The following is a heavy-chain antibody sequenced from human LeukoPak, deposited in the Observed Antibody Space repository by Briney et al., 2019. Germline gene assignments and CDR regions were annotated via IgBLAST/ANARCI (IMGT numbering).Heavy chain of an antibody. J-gene: IGHJ4*02. V-gene: IGHV4-59*01. CDR1: GGSLNNSY. Sequence: PSETLSLTCNVSGGSLNNSYWSWVRQPPGKGLEWLGSIYYAGRTNYNPSLKSRVTVSVDTSKNQFSLKLTSVTAADTAVYYCARAWGFADYWGQGTLVTVSS. CDR2: IYYAGRT. CDR3: ARAWGFADY. D-gene: IGHD7-27*01.